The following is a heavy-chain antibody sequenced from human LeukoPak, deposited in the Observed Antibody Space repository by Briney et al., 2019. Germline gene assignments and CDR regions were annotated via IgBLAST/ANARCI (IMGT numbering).Heavy chain of an antibody. CDR3: ARGALVLSVVLYNWFDP. CDR1: GFTFSSYE. Sequence: PGGSLRLPCAASGFTFSSYEMNWVRQAPGKGLEWVSYISSSGSTIYYADSVKGRFTISRDNAKNSLYLQMNSLRAEDTAVYYCARGALVLSVVLYNWFDPWGQGTLVTVSS. V-gene: IGHV3-48*03. D-gene: IGHD2/OR15-2a*01. CDR2: ISSSGSTI. J-gene: IGHJ5*02.